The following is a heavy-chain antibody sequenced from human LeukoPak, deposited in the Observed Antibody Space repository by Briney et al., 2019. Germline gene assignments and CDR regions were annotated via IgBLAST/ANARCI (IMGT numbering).Heavy chain of an antibody. J-gene: IGHJ4*02. D-gene: IGHD1-26*01. CDR3: ARVPPGGSYSYFDY. CDR2: IYSGGST. Sequence: GGSLRLSCAASGFTVSSNYMSWVRQAPGKGLEWVSVIYSGGSTYYADSVKGRFTISGDNSKNALYLQMNSLRAEDTAVYYCARVPPGGSYSYFDYWGQGTLVTVSS. V-gene: IGHV3-66*01. CDR1: GFTVSSNY.